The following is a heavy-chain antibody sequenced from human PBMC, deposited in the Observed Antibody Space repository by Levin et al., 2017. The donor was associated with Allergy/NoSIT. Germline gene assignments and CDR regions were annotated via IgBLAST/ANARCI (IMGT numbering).Heavy chain of an antibody. CDR2: ISYDGSNK. J-gene: IGHJ4*02. CDR3: AKDYCGGDCYNEDY. CDR1: GFTFSSYG. D-gene: IGHD2-21*02. Sequence: GGSLRLSCAASGFTFSSYGMHWVRQAPGKGLEWVAVISYDGSNKYYADSVKGRFTISRDNSKNTLYLQMNSLRAEDTAVYYCAKDYCGGDCYNEDYWGQGTLVTVSS. V-gene: IGHV3-30*18.